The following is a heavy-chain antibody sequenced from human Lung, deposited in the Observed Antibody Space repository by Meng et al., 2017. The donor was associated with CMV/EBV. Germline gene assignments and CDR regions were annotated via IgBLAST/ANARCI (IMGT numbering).Heavy chain of an antibody. D-gene: IGHD2/OR15-2a*01. Sequence: ASGYTYPGYYMHWVRQAPGQGLEWMGCINPHSGATKSAQKFQGRVTMTRVTSISTVYMELSSLTSDDTAVYYCARDIALINSWFDPWGQGTLVTVSS. CDR2: INPHSGAT. J-gene: IGHJ5*02. CDR3: ARDIALINSWFDP. CDR1: GYTYPGYY. V-gene: IGHV1-2*02.